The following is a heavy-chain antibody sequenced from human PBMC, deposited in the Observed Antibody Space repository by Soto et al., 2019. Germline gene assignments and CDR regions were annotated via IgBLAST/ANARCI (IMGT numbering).Heavy chain of an antibody. Sequence: VGSLRLSCAVSGFTFSNNYTAWICHAPWKGLEWFSYINSNSLYTDYADSVKCRFTISRHNSKNSLYLQLNSLRAEETAVYYCASGPPGSCTNGVCSRGMDVWGQGTTVTVSS. V-gene: IGHV3-11*06. CDR1: GFTFSNNY. CDR3: ASGPPGSCTNGVCSRGMDV. J-gene: IGHJ6*01. CDR2: INSNSLYT. D-gene: IGHD2-8*01.